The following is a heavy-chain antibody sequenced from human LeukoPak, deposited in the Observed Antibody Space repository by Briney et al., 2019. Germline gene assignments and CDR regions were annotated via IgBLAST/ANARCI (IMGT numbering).Heavy chain of an antibody. D-gene: IGHD6-13*01. CDR3: AREEHRLAEAGTSAFDL. CDR1: GFTFSSYA. J-gene: IGHJ3*01. Sequence: GRSLRLSCAASGFTFSSYAMHWVRQAPGKGLEWVAVISYDGSNKYYADSVKGRFTISRDNARNTVYLQMSSLRVEDTAIYFCAREEHRLAEAGTSAFDLGGQGTLVTVSP. CDR2: ISYDGSNK. V-gene: IGHV3-30*04.